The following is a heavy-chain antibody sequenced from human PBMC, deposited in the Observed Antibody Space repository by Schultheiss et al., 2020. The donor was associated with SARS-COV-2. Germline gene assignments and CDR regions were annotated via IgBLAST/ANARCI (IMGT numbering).Heavy chain of an antibody. J-gene: IGHJ6*02. CDR3: ARGPRGSSSFFGYGMDV. CDR2: IYYSGST. D-gene: IGHD6-6*01. Sequence: SETLSLTCTVSGGSISSGGYYWSWIRQHPGKGLEWIGYIYYSGSTYYNPSLKSLVTISVDTSKNQFSLKLSSVTAADTAVYYCARGPRGSSSFFGYGMDVWGQGTTVTVSS. V-gene: IGHV4-31*01. CDR1: GGSISSGGYY.